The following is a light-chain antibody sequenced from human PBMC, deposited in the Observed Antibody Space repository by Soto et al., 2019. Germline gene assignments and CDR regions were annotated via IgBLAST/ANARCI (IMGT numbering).Light chain of an antibody. CDR2: ANT. Sequence: QSVLTQPPSVSGAPGQTVTISCTGRFSNIGAGYGVHWYQQLPGAPPKLLIYANTNRPSGVPDRFSGSKSGTSASLTVSGLQGEDEADYYCMSYVGGNSVAFGGGTKLTVL. CDR3: MSYVGGNSVA. J-gene: IGLJ2*01. V-gene: IGLV1-40*01. CDR1: FSNIGAGYG.